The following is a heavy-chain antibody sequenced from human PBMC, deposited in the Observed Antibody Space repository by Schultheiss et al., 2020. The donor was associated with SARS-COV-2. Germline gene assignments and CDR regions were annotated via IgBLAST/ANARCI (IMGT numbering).Heavy chain of an antibody. J-gene: IGHJ4*02. Sequence: GESLKISCAASGFTFSSYAMSWVRQAPGKGLEWVSAISGSGGSTYYADSVKGRFTISRDNSKNTLYLQMNSLRAEDTAVYYCARGGSWLPIWGQGTLVTVSS. CDR2: ISGSGGST. CDR3: ARGGSWLPI. CDR1: GFTFSSYA. D-gene: IGHD6-13*01. V-gene: IGHV3-23*01.